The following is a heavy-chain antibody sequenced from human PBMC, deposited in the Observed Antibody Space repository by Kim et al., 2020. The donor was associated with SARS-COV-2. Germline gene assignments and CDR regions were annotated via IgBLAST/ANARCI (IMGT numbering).Heavy chain of an antibody. J-gene: IGHJ4*02. CDR3: AKVGLGSLAHHFDY. Sequence: ADSVKGRFTISRDNAKNTLYLQMNSLRAEDTAVYYCAKVGLGSLAHHFDYWGQGTLVTVSS. V-gene: IGHV3-23*01. D-gene: IGHD2-15*01.